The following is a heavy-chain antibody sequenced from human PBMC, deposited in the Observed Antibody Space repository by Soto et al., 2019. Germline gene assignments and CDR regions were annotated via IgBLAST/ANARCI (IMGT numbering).Heavy chain of an antibody. Sequence: EVQLLESGGGLVQPGGSLRLSCAASGFTFDNYAMSWVRQAPGKGLEWVSTIGTSVSNTYYTDSVKGRFTISRDNSRSTLSLQMNSLRAEDTAVYYCASRGRYYFDHWGREPWSPSPQ. CDR3: ASRGRYYFDH. CDR1: GFTFDNYA. CDR2: IGTSVSNT. J-gene: IGHJ4*02. V-gene: IGHV3-23*01.